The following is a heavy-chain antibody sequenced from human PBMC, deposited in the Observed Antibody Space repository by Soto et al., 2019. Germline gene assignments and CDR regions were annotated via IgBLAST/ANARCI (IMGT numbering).Heavy chain of an antibody. V-gene: IGHV1-18*01. J-gene: IGHJ3*02. D-gene: IGHD3-22*01. Sequence: ASVKVSCKASGYTFTSYGISWVRQVPGQGLEWMGWISAYNGNTNYAQKLQGRVTMTTDTSTSTAYMELRSLRSDDTAVYYCARVIYYYDSSGYFDIWGQGTMVT. CDR3: ARVIYYYDSSGYFDI. CDR2: ISAYNGNT. CDR1: GYTFTSYG.